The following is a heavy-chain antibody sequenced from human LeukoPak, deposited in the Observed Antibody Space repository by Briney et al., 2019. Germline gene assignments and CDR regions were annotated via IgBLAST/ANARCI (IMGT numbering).Heavy chain of an antibody. V-gene: IGHV3-30-3*01. CDR1: GFTFSSYA. D-gene: IGHD1-26*01. Sequence: GGSLRLSCAASGFTFSSYAMHWVRQAPGKGLEWVAVISYDGSNKYYADSVKGRFTISRDNSKNTLYLQMNSLRAEDTAVYYCARDPGAGPFDYWGQGTLVTVSS. CDR3: ARDPGAGPFDY. J-gene: IGHJ4*02. CDR2: ISYDGSNK.